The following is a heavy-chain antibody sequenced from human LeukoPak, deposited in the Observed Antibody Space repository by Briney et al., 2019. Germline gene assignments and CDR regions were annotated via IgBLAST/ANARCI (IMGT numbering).Heavy chain of an antibody. CDR2: ISLATGAP. Sequence: EASVKVSCKASGYTFTNYGISWVRQAPGQGLEWVAWISLATGAPSYAQKFQGRVTLTTDTSTSTAYMELRSLKSDDTAVYYCARDIGLVRGIIMAHWGQGTQVTVSS. V-gene: IGHV1-18*01. D-gene: IGHD3-10*01. CDR3: ARDIGLVRGIIMAH. J-gene: IGHJ4*02. CDR1: GYTFTNYG.